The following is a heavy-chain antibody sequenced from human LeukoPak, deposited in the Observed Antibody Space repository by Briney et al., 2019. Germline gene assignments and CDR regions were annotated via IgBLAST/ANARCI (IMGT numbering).Heavy chain of an antibody. Sequence: PSETLSLTCTVSGGSISSSSYYWGWIRQPPGKGLEWIGSIYYSGSTYCNPSLKSRVTISVDTSKNQFSLKLSSVTAADTAVYYCARVHRAYCGGDCYPTDYWGQGTLVTVSS. J-gene: IGHJ4*02. V-gene: IGHV4-39*07. CDR2: IYYSGST. CDR1: GGSISSSSYY. CDR3: ARVHRAYCGGDCYPTDY. D-gene: IGHD2-21*02.